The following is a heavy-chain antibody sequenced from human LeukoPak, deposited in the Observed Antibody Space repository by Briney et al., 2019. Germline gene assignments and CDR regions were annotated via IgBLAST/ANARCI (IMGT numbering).Heavy chain of an antibody. CDR2: ISGSGGST. J-gene: IGHJ4*02. D-gene: IGHD2-2*01. Sequence: GGSLRLSCAASGFTFSSYAMSWVRQAPGKGLEWVSAISGSGGSTYYADSVKGRFTISRDNSKNTLYLQMSSLRAEDTAVYYCAKQYCSSTSCYRFDYWGQGTLVTVSS. V-gene: IGHV3-23*01. CDR3: AKQYCSSTSCYRFDY. CDR1: GFTFSSYA.